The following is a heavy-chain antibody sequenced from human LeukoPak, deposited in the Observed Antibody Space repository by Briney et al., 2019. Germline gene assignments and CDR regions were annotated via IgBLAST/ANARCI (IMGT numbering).Heavy chain of an antibody. J-gene: IGHJ6*02. V-gene: IGHV3-9*01. CDR3: AKDTGGNGAYFYAMDV. Sequence: PGGSLGLSCVGSGFAFHNYAMHWVRRPPGKGLEWVSAINWNSDTKAYADSVKGRFTISRDRARNSLYLQMDSLSPEDTALYYCAKDTGGNGAYFYAMDVWGQGTSVTVSS. CDR1: GFAFHNYA. D-gene: IGHD4-23*01. CDR2: INWNSDTK.